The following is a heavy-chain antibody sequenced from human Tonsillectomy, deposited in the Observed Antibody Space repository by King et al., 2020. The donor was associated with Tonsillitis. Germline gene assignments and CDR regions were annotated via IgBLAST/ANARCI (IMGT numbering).Heavy chain of an antibody. CDR1: GFTFSSYA. V-gene: IGHV3-30*07. Sequence: VQLVESGGGVVQPGRSLRLSCAASGFTFSSYAMHWVRQAPGKGLEWVAVISYDGSNKYYADSVKGRFTISRDNSKNTLYLQMNGLRAEDTAVYYCAREGDIVVVVAAFFDYWGQGTLVTVSS. D-gene: IGHD2-15*01. CDR2: ISYDGSNK. CDR3: AREGDIVVVVAAFFDY. J-gene: IGHJ4*02.